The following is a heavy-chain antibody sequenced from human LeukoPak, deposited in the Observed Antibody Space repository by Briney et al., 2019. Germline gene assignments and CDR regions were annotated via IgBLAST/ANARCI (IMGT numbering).Heavy chain of an antibody. J-gene: IGHJ6*03. CDR2: HNPNGGST. CDR1: GYTFTSFY. V-gene: IGHV1-46*01. Sequence: ASVKVSCKASGYTFTSFYMHWARQAPGKGLEWMGIHNPNGGSTSYAQKFQRGDTMTRDMSTSTVYMELSGLRDEDTAVYYCARDKVVVVPAAEYYHYYMDVWGKGTTVTVSS. CDR3: ARDKVVVVPAAEYYHYYMDV. D-gene: IGHD2-2*01.